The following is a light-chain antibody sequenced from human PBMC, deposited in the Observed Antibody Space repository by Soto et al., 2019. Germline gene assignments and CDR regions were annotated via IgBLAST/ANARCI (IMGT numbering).Light chain of an antibody. CDR1: QSISNH. CDR2: AAS. CDR3: QQSYCSPPT. V-gene: IGKV1-39*01. J-gene: IGKJ1*01. Sequence: EIRMTQSPSSLSASVDDRVIIACRASQSISNHLNWYQQKPGKAPKLLIFAASSLQSGVPSRFSGSRSGPDFTLTISSLQPEDFAPYYCQQSYCSPPTFGQGTKVDIK.